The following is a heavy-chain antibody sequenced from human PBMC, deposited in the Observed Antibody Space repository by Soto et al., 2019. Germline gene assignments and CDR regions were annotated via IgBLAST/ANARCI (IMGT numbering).Heavy chain of an antibody. J-gene: IGHJ3*02. V-gene: IGHV4-31*03. D-gene: IGHD1-26*01. Sequence: QVHLQESGPGLVKPSQTLSLTCTVSGGSITGDNYFWSWVRQHPEKGLEWIGYISYSGTTYYNPSLKSRVTISVDTSKNQFSLSLIAVTGADTAMYYCAREVNSPATSDAFDIWGQGTVVTVSS. CDR1: GGSITGDNYF. CDR3: AREVNSPATSDAFDI. CDR2: ISYSGTT.